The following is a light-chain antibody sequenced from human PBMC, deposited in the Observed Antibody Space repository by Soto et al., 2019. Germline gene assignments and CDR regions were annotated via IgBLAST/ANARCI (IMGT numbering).Light chain of an antibody. V-gene: IGLV1-36*01. CDR3: SSYAGAITFYV. CDR2: EVN. J-gene: IGLJ1*01. CDR1: TSNIGTNA. Sequence: QSVLTQPPSVSEAPGQRVTISCSGRTSNIGTNAVNWYQQLPGKAPKLVIYEVNKRPAGVSKRFSGSKSGDTASLTISGLQAEDEADYYCSSYAGAITFYVFGTGTKLTVL.